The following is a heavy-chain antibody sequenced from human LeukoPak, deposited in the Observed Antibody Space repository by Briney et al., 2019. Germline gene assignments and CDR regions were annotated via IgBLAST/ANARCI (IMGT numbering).Heavy chain of an antibody. Sequence: PGGSLRLSCAASGFTFSSDAMNWVGQAPGKGREGGSSISSSSGYIFYADSVKGRFTISRDNSKNIVYLQMDSLRVDDTALYYCARGGYQPYYYMDVWGTGTTVTVSS. V-gene: IGHV3-21*01. CDR3: ARGGYQPYYYMDV. D-gene: IGHD2-2*01. J-gene: IGHJ6*03. CDR1: GFTFSSDA. CDR2: ISSSSGYI.